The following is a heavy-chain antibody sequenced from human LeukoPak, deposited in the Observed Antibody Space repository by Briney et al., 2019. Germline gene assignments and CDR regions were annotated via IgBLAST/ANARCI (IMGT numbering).Heavy chain of an antibody. Sequence: GGSLRLSCAASGFTFSNYNMNWVRQAPGKGLEWVSCISISSNYIYYPDSVKGRFTISRDNAKNSLYLQMNSLRGEDTALYYCARVFGPTFYGSGSSHFDYWGQGTLVTVSS. J-gene: IGHJ4*02. CDR2: ISISSNYI. V-gene: IGHV3-21*04. D-gene: IGHD3-10*01. CDR1: GFTFSNYN. CDR3: ARVFGPTFYGSGSSHFDY.